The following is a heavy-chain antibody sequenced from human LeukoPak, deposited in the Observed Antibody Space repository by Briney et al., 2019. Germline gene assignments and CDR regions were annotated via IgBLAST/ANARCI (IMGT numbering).Heavy chain of an antibody. J-gene: IGHJ3*02. V-gene: IGHV3-7*01. Sequence: GGSLRLSCAASGFTFSSYWMSWVRQAPGKGLEWVANIKQDGSEKYYVDSVKGRFIISRGNAKNSLYLQMNSLRAEDTAVYYCARAANPWEAFDIWGQGTMVTVSS. CDR3: ARAANPWEAFDI. CDR2: IKQDGSEK. D-gene: IGHD1-14*01. CDR1: GFTFSSYW.